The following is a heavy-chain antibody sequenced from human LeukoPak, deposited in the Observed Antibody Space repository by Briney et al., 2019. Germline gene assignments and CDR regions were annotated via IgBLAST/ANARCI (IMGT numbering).Heavy chain of an antibody. CDR1: GGTFTSYA. CDR3: AREPYDFWSGFAQPADAFDI. J-gene: IGHJ3*02. Sequence: SVSVSSTASGGTFTSYAISWVRQAPGQGLEWMGGIIPILGIANYTQKFQGRVTITADKSTSTAYMELSSLRSEDTAVYYCAREPYDFWSGFAQPADAFDIWGQGTMVTVSS. D-gene: IGHD3-3*01. CDR2: IIPILGIA. V-gene: IGHV1-69*10.